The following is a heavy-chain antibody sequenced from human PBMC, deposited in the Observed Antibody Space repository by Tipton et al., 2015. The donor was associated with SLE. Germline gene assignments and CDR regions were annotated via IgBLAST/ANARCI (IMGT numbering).Heavy chain of an antibody. J-gene: IGHJ4*02. CDR2: IYTSGST. Sequence: TLSLTCTVSGGSISSYYWSWIRQPPGKGLEWIGYIYTSGSTNYNPSLKSRVTISVDTSKNQFSLKLSSVTAADTAVYYCARHPSTPDFWWRWGQGTLVTVSS. D-gene: IGHD3-3*01. CDR3: ARHPSTPDFWWR. V-gene: IGHV4-4*08. CDR1: GGSISSYY.